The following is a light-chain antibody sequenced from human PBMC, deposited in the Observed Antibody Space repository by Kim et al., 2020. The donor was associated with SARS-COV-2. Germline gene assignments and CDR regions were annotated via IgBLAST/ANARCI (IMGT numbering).Light chain of an antibody. J-gene: IGKJ4*01. Sequence: VSPGERATLSCRARQSASNSLAWYQQKPGQAPRLLIYGASTRATGIPARFSGSGSGSEFTLTINSLQSEDFAVYYCQQYNNWPLTFGGGTKVDIK. CDR1: QSASNS. CDR2: GAS. V-gene: IGKV3-15*01. CDR3: QQYNNWPLT.